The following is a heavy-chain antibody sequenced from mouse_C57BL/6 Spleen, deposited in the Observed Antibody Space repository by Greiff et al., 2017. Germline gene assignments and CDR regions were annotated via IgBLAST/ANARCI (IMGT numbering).Heavy chain of an antibody. D-gene: IGHD2-2*01. CDR2: ISSGSSTI. CDR1: GFTFSDYG. V-gene: IGHV5-17*01. Sequence: EVKLMESGGGLVKPGGSLKLSCAASGFTFSDYGMHWVRQAPEKGLVWVAYISSGSSTIYYADTVHGRFTISRDHAKNTLFLQMTSLRSEDTAMYDSARGGYPLYYSMDYWGQGTSVTVSS. CDR3: ARGGYPLYYSMDY. J-gene: IGHJ4*01.